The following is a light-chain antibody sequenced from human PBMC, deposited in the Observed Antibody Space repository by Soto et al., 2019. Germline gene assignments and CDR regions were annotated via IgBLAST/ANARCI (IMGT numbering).Light chain of an antibody. CDR3: QQYGSSPLT. Sequence: ELVLTQSPDTLSLSPGERATLSCRASQSVRNNYLAWYQQKPGQAPRFLIYDASSRATGIPDRFSGSGSGTDFTLTISRLEPEDFAVYYCQQYGSSPLTFGEGTKVEIK. CDR1: QSVRNNY. V-gene: IGKV3-20*01. CDR2: DAS. J-gene: IGKJ4*02.